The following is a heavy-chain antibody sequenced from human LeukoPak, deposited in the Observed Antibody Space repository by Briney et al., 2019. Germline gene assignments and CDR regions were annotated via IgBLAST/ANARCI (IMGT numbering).Heavy chain of an antibody. Sequence: SETLSLTCTVSGGSISSYYWSWIRQPPGRGLEWIGYTYYSGSTNYNPSLKSRVTISVDTSKNQFSLKLSSVTAADTAVYYCARDGRPALDYWGQGTLVTVSS. V-gene: IGHV4-59*01. CDR1: GGSISSYY. CDR3: ARDGRPALDY. D-gene: IGHD2-2*01. CDR2: TYYSGST. J-gene: IGHJ4*02.